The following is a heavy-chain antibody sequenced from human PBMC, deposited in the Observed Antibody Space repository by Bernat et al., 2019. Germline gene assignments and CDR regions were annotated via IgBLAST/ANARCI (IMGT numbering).Heavy chain of an antibody. CDR2: INWNSGST. CDR1: GFTFDDYG. D-gene: IGHD3-10*01. J-gene: IGHJ6*02. CDR3: AREYYYGSGSPFPYYYGMDV. Sequence: EVQLVESGGGVVRPGGSLRLSCAASGFTFDDYGMSWVRQAPGKGLEWVSGINWNSGSTGYADSVKGRFTISRDNSKNTLYLQMNSLRAEDTAVYYCAREYYYGSGSPFPYYYGMDVWGQGTTVTVSS. V-gene: IGHV3-20*04.